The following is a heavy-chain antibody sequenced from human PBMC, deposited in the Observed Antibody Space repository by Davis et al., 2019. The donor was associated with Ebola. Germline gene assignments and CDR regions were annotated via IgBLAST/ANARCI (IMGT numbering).Heavy chain of an antibody. Sequence: GESLKISCAASGFTFSSYWMHWVRQAPGKGLVWVSRINSDGSSTSYADSVKGRFTISRDNAKNTLYLQMNSLRAEDTAVYYCAREEGSGWPPPYSYYGMDVWGQGTTVTVSS. D-gene: IGHD6-19*01. CDR2: INSDGSST. J-gene: IGHJ6*02. V-gene: IGHV3-74*01. CDR3: AREEGSGWPPPYSYYGMDV. CDR1: GFTFSSYW.